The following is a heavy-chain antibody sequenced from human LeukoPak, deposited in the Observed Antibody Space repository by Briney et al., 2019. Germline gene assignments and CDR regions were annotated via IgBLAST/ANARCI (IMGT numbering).Heavy chain of an antibody. CDR1: GLTSRAKG. CDR3: AKDPTGVAGSIFDY. V-gene: IGHV3-33*06. Sequence: QPGRSLSFSGEGPGLTSRAKGWNGFRQAPGKGLEGVAVIWYDGSNKYYADSVKGRFTISRDNSKNTLYPQMNSLRAEDTAVYYCAKDPTGVAGSIFDYWGQGTLVTVSS. D-gene: IGHD6-19*01. J-gene: IGHJ4*02. CDR2: IWYDGSNK.